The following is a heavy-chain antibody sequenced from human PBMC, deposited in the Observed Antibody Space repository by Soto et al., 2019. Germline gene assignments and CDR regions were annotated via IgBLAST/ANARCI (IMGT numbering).Heavy chain of an antibody. D-gene: IGHD3-16*01. J-gene: IGHJ6*02. CDR3: ARERWGYYGMDV. CDR2: INAGNGNT. CDR1: GYTFTTYA. V-gene: IGHV1-3*01. Sequence: QVQLVQSGAEVKKPGASVKVSCKASGYTFTTYAMHWVRQAPGQRLEWMGWINAGNGNTKYSQKFPGRVTITRDTSASTAYMELSSLRSEDTAGYYCARERWGYYGMDVCGQGTPVTVS.